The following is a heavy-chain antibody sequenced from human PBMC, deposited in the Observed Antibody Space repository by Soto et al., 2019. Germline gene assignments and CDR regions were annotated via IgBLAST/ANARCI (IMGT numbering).Heavy chain of an antibody. D-gene: IGHD3-3*01. V-gene: IGHV3-23*01. CDR2: ISGSGGST. J-gene: IGHJ4*02. CDR3: ARASGDFWSGYLGYFDY. CDR1: GFTFSSYA. Sequence: EVQLLESGGGLVQPGGSLRLSCAASGFTFSSYAMSWVRQAPGKGLEWVSAISGSGGSTYYADSVKGRFTISRDNSKNTLYLQINSLRAEDTAVYYCARASGDFWSGYLGYFDYWGQGTLVTVSS.